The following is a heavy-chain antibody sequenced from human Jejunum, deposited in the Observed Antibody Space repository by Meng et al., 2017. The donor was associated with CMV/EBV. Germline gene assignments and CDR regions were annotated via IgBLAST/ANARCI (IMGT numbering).Heavy chain of an antibody. J-gene: IGHJ4*02. CDR3: VRGGFAFDF. CDR2: ISYDGINK. Sequence: LRLSCAASRFPVSSCAMHWVRQAPGKGLEWVAVISYDGINKQYADSVKGRFTISRDNAKNTLYLQMNSLRAEDTAVYYCVRGGFAFDFWGQGTLVTVSS. CDR1: RFPVSSCA. V-gene: IGHV3-30*04. D-gene: IGHD1-26*01.